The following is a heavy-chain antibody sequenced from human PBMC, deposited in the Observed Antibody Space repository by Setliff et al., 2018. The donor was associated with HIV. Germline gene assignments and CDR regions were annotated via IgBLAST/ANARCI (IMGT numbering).Heavy chain of an antibody. CDR1: GGPISSGGYY. D-gene: IGHD2-15*01. CDR3: ARGGGSRAATSSYYYMDV. Sequence: SETLSLTCTVSGGPISSGGYYWGWIRQHPGKGLEWIGYIYHNGSTYYNPSLKSRVIISVDTSKNQFSLKLSSVTAADTAVYYCARGGGSRAATSSYYYMDVWGKGTTVTVSS. V-gene: IGHV4-31*02. CDR2: IYHNGST. J-gene: IGHJ6*03.